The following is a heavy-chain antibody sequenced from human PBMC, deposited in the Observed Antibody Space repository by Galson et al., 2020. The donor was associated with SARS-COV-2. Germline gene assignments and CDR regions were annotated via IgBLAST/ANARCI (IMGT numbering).Heavy chain of an antibody. Sequence: SETLSLTCAISGDSVSSNSAAWNWIRQSPSRGLEWLGRTYYRSKWYNDYAVSVKSRITINPDTSKNQFSLQLNSVTPEDTAVYYCARDRAVRGPIAAAGRGWFDPWGQGTLVTVSS. CDR3: ARDRAVRGPIAAAGRGWFDP. J-gene: IGHJ5*02. V-gene: IGHV6-1*01. CDR2: TYYRSKWYN. CDR1: GDSVSSNSAA. D-gene: IGHD6-13*01.